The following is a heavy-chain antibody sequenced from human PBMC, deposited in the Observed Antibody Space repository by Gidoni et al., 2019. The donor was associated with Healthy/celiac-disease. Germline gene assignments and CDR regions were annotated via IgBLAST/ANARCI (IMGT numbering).Heavy chain of an antibody. D-gene: IGHD6-13*01. V-gene: IGHV3-33*01. CDR1: GFTFSSYG. J-gene: IGHJ6*02. CDR3: ARDPHYIAAAGGRLQPHAYGMDV. Sequence: QVQLVESGGGVVQPGRSLRLSCAASGFTFSSYGMHWVRQAPGKGLEWVAVIWYDGSNKYYADSVKGRFTISRDNSKNTLYLQMNSLRVEDTAVYYCARDPHYIAAAGGRLQPHAYGMDVWGQGTTVTVSS. CDR2: IWYDGSNK.